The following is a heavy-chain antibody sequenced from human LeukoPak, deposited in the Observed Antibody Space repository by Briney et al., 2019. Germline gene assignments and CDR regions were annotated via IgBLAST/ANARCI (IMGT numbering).Heavy chain of an antibody. V-gene: IGHV3-7*01. Sequence: GGSLRLSCAASGFTFSSYWMSWVRQAPGKGLEWVANIKQDGSEKYYVDSVKGRFTISRDNAKNSLYLQMNSLRAEDTAVYYCATGLRLYYFDYWGKGTLVTVSS. J-gene: IGHJ4*02. D-gene: IGHD4-17*01. CDR1: GFTFSSYW. CDR3: ATGLRLYYFDY. CDR2: IKQDGSEK.